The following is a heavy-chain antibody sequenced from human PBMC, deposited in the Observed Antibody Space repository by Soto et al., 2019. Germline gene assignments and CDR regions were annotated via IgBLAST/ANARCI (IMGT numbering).Heavy chain of an antibody. CDR3: ARDLCTAVSDFDY. V-gene: IGHV1-3*01. CDR2: INAGNGNT. J-gene: IGHJ4*02. Sequence: ASVKVSCKASRYTFTSYAMHWVRQAPGQRLEWMGWINAGNGNTKYSQKFQDRVTITRDTSASTAYMELSSLRSEDTAVYYCARDLCTAVSDFDYWGQGTLVTVSS. CDR1: RYTFTSYA. D-gene: IGHD6-19*01.